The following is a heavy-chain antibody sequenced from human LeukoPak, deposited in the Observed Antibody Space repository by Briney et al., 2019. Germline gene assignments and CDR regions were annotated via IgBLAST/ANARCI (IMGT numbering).Heavy chain of an antibody. D-gene: IGHD3-10*01. CDR3: ARAKPKNMVRGLIMRRESRYYFDY. CDR1: GFTFTTYA. V-gene: IGHV3-23*01. CDR2: ISPGGST. Sequence: GGSLRLSCAASGFTFTTYAMSWVRQTPGRGLEWVSNISPGGSTNYADSVKGRFTISRDNSKSTLYIQMNSLRAEDTAVYYCARAKPKNMVRGLIMRRESRYYFDYWGQGTLVTVSS. J-gene: IGHJ4*02.